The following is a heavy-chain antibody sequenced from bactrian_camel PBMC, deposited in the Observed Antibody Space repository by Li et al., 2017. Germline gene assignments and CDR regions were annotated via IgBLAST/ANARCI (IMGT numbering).Heavy chain of an antibody. V-gene: IGHV3S40*01. CDR2: IVSHGGTT. CDR3: ASNIGAGGSWFEYNY. D-gene: IGHD6*01. CDR1: GLSFSQLN. Sequence: VQLVESGGGLVQPGGSLRLSCAASGLSFSQLNMGCVRLAPGKGLEWVSTIVSHGGTTYYADSVKGRFTISGDNAKNTVYLQMNSLRPEDTAVYYCASNIGAGGSWFEYNYWGQGTQVTVS. J-gene: IGHJ4*01.